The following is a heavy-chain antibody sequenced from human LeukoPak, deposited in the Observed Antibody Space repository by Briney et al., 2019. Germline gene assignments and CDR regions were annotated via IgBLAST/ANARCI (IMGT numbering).Heavy chain of an antibody. J-gene: IGHJ4*02. CDR2: ISSRSDYT. CDR1: GCTFSIYA. V-gene: IGHV3-23*01. Sequence: GGSLRLSCAASGCTFSIYARSWVRQAPGKGLEWVSSISSRSDYTYYEDSVKGRFTISRDNSQNTLYLQMNSLRAEDTAIYYCAKDRPNYYESNGQYYRRDGDYWGQGTLVTVSS. D-gene: IGHD3-22*01. CDR3: AKDRPNYYESNGQYYRRDGDY.